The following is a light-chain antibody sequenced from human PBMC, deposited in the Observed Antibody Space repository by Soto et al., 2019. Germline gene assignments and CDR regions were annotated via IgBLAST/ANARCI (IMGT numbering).Light chain of an antibody. Sequence: DIQMTQSPSSLSASVGDRVTITCRASQSISSYLNWYQQKPGKAPTLLIYAASSLQSRVPSRFNCSGSRKDCTLTISGLQPEDCATYYCQQRYSTPWTFGEGTKVEIK. V-gene: IGKV1-39*01. CDR3: QQRYSTPWT. CDR2: AAS. CDR1: QSISSY. J-gene: IGKJ1*01.